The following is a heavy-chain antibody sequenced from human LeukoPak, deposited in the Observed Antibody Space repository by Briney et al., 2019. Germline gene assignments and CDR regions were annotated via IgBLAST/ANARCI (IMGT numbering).Heavy chain of an antibody. CDR3: ARLIRYRSSTSCYRDYYYYYMDV. Sequence: GESLKISCKGSGYSFTNNWIGWVRQMPGKGLEWMGIIYPGDSDTRYSPSFQGQVTISADKSISTAYLQWSSLKASDTAMYYCARLIRYRSSTSCYRDYYYYYMDVWGKGTTVTVSS. CDR1: GYSFTNNW. V-gene: IGHV5-51*01. CDR2: IYPGDSDT. D-gene: IGHD2-2*02. J-gene: IGHJ6*03.